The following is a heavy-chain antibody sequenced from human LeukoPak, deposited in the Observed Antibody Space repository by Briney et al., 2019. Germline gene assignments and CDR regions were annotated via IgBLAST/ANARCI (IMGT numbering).Heavy chain of an antibody. CDR2: IIPILGIA. CDR1: GGTFISYA. CDR3: ARVDGGDGYNYAYYYGMDV. V-gene: IGHV1-69*04. J-gene: IGHJ6*02. Sequence: SVTVSCKASGGTFISYAIRWVRQAPGRGLEWMGRIIPILGIANYAQKFQGRVTITADKSTSTAYMELSSLRSEDTAVYYCARVDGGDGYNYAYYYGMDVWGQGTTVTVSS. D-gene: IGHD5-24*01.